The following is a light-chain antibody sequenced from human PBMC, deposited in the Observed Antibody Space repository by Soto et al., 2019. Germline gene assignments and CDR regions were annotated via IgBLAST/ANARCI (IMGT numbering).Light chain of an antibody. CDR1: QSISSSY. CDR2: GAS. V-gene: IGKV3-20*01. CDR3: QQYGSSHT. J-gene: IGKJ5*01. Sequence: EIVLTQSPGTLSLSPGERATLSCRASQSISSSYLAWYQQKPGQAPRLLIYGASSRATGIPDRSSGSGSETDFTLTISRLEPEDFAVYYCQQYGSSHTFGQGTRLEI.